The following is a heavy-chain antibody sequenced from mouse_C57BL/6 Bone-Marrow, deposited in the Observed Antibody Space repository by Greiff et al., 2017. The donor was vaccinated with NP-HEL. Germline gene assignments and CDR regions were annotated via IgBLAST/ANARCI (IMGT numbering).Heavy chain of an antibody. Sequence: EVQLQQSGAELVRPGASVKLSCTASGFNIKDDYMHWVKQRPEQGLEWIGWIDPENGDTEYASKFQGKATITADTSSNTAYLQLSSLTSEDTAVYYCTTNFYYYGSNYWYFDVWGTGTTVTVSS. CDR1: GFNIKDDY. CDR3: TTNFYYYGSNYWYFDV. CDR2: IDPENGDT. V-gene: IGHV14-4*01. D-gene: IGHD1-1*01. J-gene: IGHJ1*03.